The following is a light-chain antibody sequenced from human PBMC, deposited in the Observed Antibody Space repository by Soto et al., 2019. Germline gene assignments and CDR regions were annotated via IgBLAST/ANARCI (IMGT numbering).Light chain of an antibody. CDR3: QQRSNWPQT. J-gene: IGKJ1*01. CDR1: QTVSSNF. V-gene: IGKV3D-20*02. CDR2: GAS. Sequence: EIVLTQSPGTLSLSPGDRSTLSCSTSQTVSSNFLAWYQQRPAQAPRLLIHGASTRATGITDRFSGSVSGTDFTLTISGLEPEDSAVYYCQQRSNWPQTFGQGTKVDI.